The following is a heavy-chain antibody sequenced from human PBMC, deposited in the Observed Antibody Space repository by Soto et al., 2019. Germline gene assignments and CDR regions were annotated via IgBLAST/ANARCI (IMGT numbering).Heavy chain of an antibody. J-gene: IGHJ5*02. D-gene: IGHD1-20*01. CDR3: TRRYNWNDNYSDP. CDR1: GASISVHSYY. CDR2: SYYSGTT. Sequence: SETLSLTCTVSGASISVHSYYWTWIRQPPGKGLEWIGSSYYSGTTYFNPSLKSRATISVDTSKNQFSLRLTSVTAADTAIYYCTRRYNWNDNYSDPWGPGALVTVSS. V-gene: IGHV4-39*01.